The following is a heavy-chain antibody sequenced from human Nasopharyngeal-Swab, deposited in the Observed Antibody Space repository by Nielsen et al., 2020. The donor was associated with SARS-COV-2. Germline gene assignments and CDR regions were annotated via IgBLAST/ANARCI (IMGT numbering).Heavy chain of an antibody. CDR1: GGTVSNYA. Sequence: SVKVSCKASGGTVSNYAISWLRQAPGQGLEWMGGIIPILGIANYAQKFQGRVTITADKSTSTAYMELSSLRSEDTAVYYCAREGKGVYSGSRRFDYWGQGTLVTVSS. CDR2: IIPILGIA. CDR3: AREGKGVYSGSRRFDY. D-gene: IGHD1-26*01. V-gene: IGHV1-69*10. J-gene: IGHJ4*02.